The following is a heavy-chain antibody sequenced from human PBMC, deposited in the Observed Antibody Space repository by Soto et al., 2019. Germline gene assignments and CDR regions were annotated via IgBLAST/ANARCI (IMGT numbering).Heavy chain of an antibody. CDR3: ARDLLGLGYTYGDV. J-gene: IGHJ6*01. CDR2: IIPIDATV. D-gene: IGHD5-12*01. CDR1: GGTFSNYA. Sequence: QVQLVQSGAEVKKPGSSVKVSCKASGGTFSNYALISWVRQAPGQGLEWMGGIIPIDATVNYAQKFQGRSTITADESTTTAYMDLGTLRSEDPAVYYCARDLLGLGYTYGDVWGQGTTVTVSS. V-gene: IGHV1-69*12.